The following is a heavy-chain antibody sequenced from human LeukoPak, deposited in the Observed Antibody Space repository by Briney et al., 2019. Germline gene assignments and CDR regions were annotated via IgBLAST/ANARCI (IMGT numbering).Heavy chain of an antibody. J-gene: IGHJ4*02. Sequence: GGSLRLSCAASGFTFSSYAMSWVRQAPGKGLEWVSAISGSADRTYYADSVKGRFTISRDNSKNTLYLQMNSLRPEDTAIYYCAKESPYGSGSRNYYFHYWGQGTLVTVSS. D-gene: IGHD3-10*01. CDR2: ISGSADRT. V-gene: IGHV3-23*01. CDR3: AKESPYGSGSRNYYFHY. CDR1: GFTFSSYA.